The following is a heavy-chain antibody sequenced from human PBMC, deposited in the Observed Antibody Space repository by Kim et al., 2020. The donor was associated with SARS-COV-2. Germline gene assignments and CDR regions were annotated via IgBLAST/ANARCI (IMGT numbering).Heavy chain of an antibody. CDR3: ARELLHGDTAAFEI. Sequence: GGSLRLSCAASGFIFNNYAMNWVRQAPGEGLEWVSRICYDGSDKYYADSVKGRFTISRDNSKNTLYLQMNRLRAEDTAVYYCARELLHGDTAAFEIWGQGTMGTVSS. V-gene: IGHV3-30*04. CDR2: ICYDGSDK. J-gene: IGHJ3*02. CDR1: GFIFNNYA. D-gene: IGHD4-17*01.